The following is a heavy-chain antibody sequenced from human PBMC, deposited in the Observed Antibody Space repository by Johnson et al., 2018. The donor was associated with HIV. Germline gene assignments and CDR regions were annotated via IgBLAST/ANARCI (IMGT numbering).Heavy chain of an antibody. J-gene: IGHJ3*02. D-gene: IGHD6-13*01. CDR1: GFTFSSYW. CDR2: IKQDGSDK. Sequence: VQLVESGGGVVQPGRSLRLSCAASGFTFSSYWMSWVRQAPGKGLEWVANIKQDGSDKYYVDSVTGRFTISRDNAKNSLYLQMNSLRAEDTAVYYCTTAASSSWYGEDAFDIWGQGTMVTVSS. CDR3: TTAASSSWYGEDAFDI. V-gene: IGHV3-7*01.